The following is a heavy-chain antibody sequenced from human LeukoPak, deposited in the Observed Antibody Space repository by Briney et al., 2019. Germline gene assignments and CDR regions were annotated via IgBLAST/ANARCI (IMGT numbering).Heavy chain of an antibody. CDR1: GFTSSRYW. J-gene: IGHJ4*02. V-gene: IGHV3-7*01. CDR2: IKQDGSEK. Sequence: PGGSLRLSCAASGFTSSRYWMRGAREAPGKGLVWVVNIKQDGSEKNYVDSVKGRFTISRDNAKNSLYLQMNSLRAEDTAVYYCARDRGSSGWYEFDYWGQGTLVTVSS. CDR3: ARDRGSSGWYEFDY. D-gene: IGHD6-19*01.